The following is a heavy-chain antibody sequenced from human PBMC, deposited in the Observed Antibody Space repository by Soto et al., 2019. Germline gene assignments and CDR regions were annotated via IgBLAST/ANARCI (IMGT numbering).Heavy chain of an antibody. CDR2: INSDGSST. CDR1: GFTFSSYW. V-gene: IGHV3-74*01. D-gene: IGHD2-15*01. CDR3: VRTSLVVAAATRADY. Sequence: EVQLVESGGGLVQPGGSLRLSCASSGFTFSSYWMHWVRQAPWKGLVWVSRINSDGSSTSYAASVKGLVTISRDNAKNPLYLQMNSLRAEDTAVYYCVRTSLVVAAATRADYWGQGTLVTVSS. J-gene: IGHJ4*02.